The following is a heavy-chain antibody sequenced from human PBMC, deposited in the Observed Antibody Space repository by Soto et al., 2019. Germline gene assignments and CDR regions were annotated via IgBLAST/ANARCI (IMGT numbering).Heavy chain of an antibody. V-gene: IGHV3-21*01. J-gene: IGHJ3*02. D-gene: IGHD3-22*01. CDR1: GFNFKKFA. CDR2: IGSRTSDI. CDR3: VRDYYDTSGYPNTFDM. Sequence: GGSLRLSCVASGFNFKKFAMAWVRQAAGEGLEWVSFIGSRTSDIYYADSVKGRFTISRDNAKNSLYLDLTRLRAEDTAVYFCVRDYYDTSGYPNTFDMWGQGTMVTVSS.